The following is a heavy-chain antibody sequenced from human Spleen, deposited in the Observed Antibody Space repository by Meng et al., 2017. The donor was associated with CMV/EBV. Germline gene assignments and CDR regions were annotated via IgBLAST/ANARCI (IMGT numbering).Heavy chain of an antibody. J-gene: IGHJ4*02. CDR3: AKDGSRYSNPFDY. V-gene: IGHV3-30*02. D-gene: IGHD4-11*01. CDR1: GLTFSSYG. Sequence: GGSLRLSCAASGLTFSSYGMHWVRQAPGKGLEWVAFIRYDGSNKYYADSVKGRFTISRDNSKNTLYLQMNSLRAEDTAVYYCAKDGSRYSNPFDYWGQGTLVTVSS. CDR2: IRYDGSNK.